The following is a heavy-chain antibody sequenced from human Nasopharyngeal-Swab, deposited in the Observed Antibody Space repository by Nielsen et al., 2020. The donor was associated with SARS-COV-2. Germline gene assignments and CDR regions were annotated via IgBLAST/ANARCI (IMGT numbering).Heavy chain of an antibody. CDR3: AREKDFWGGSHYFYMDV. CDR2: MNEDGSEK. Sequence: GGSLRLSGAASGFTFSIYWMTWVRQAPGRGLEWVSNMNEDGSEKNYVDSVKGRFTISRDNAKNLLYLQMNSLRAEDTAVYYCAREKDFWGGSHYFYMDVWGKGTMVTVSS. V-gene: IGHV3-7*05. CDR1: GFTFSIYW. J-gene: IGHJ6*03. D-gene: IGHD3-3*01.